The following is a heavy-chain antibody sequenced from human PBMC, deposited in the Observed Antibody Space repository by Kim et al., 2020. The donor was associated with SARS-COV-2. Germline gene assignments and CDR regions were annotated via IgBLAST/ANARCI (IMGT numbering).Heavy chain of an antibody. V-gene: IGHV3-49*04. CDR3: TRSTTVVSLPDS. J-gene: IGHJ5*01. Sequence: GGSLRLSCRGSGFSFGDYTMAWVRQAPGKGLEWVGFIRSKGHGGTTEYAASVRGRFTMSRDDSQSIGYLQMNSLRAEDTAMYYCTRSTTVVSLPDSWGQGTLVTVSS. CDR1: GFSFGDYT. D-gene: IGHD4-17*01. CDR2: IRSKGHGGTT.